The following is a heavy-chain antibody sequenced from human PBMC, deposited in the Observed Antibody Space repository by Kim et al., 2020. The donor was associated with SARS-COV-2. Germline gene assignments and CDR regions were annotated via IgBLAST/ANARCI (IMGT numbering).Heavy chain of an antibody. Sequence: ADSVKGRFTISRDNAKNSRYLQMNSLRAEDTGVYYCVRRSSSSTYGMDVWGQGTTVTVSS. J-gene: IGHJ6*02. CDR3: VRRSSSSTYGMDV. V-gene: IGHV3-48*03. D-gene: IGHD6-6*01.